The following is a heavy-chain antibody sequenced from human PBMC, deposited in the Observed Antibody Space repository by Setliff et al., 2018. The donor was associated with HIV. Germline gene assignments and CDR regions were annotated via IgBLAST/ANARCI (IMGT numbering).Heavy chain of an antibody. V-gene: IGHV4-39*07. D-gene: IGHD2-15*01. CDR3: AREQYHFVVDYYYYYGMDV. J-gene: IGHJ6*02. Sequence: PSETLSLTCTVSGGSISSNNYYWGWIRQPPGKGLEWIGSIYYSGSTYYNPSLKSRAILSVDTSQNQFSLQLKHVTAADTAIYYCAREQYHFVVDYYYYYGMDVWGQGNTVTSP. CDR1: GGSISSNNYY. CDR2: IYYSGST.